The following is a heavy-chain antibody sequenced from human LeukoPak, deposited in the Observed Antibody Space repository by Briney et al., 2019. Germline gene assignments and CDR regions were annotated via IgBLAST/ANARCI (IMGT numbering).Heavy chain of an antibody. V-gene: IGHV3-11*04. CDR1: GFTFSDYY. D-gene: IGHD6-13*01. CDR3: ARVRCSNCPRFFDY. J-gene: IGHJ4*02. Sequence: PGGSLRLSCATSGFTFSDYYMSWIGQAPGKGLEWVSYISSSGSPIYYADSVKGRFTLSRDNAKNSLFLQMNSLRAEDTAVYYCARVRCSNCPRFFDYWGQGTLVTVSS. CDR2: ISSSGSPI.